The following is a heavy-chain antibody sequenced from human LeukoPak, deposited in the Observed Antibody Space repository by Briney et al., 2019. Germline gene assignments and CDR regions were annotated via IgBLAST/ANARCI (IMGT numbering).Heavy chain of an antibody. J-gene: IGHJ4*02. CDR3: ARDSPITGTDDY. CDR2: ISSSGSTI. D-gene: IGHD1-7*01. V-gene: IGHV3-11*01. CDR1: GFTFSDYY. Sequence: GGSLRLSCAASGFTFSDYYMSWISQAPGKRLEWVSYISSSGSTIYYADSVKGRYTISRDNAKNSLYLQMNSLRAEDPAVYYCARDSPITGTDDYWGQGTLVTVSS.